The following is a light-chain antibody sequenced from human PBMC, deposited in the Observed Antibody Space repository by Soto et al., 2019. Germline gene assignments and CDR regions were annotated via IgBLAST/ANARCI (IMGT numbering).Light chain of an antibody. CDR1: KLGDKY. Sequence: SYELTQPPSASVSPGQTASITCSGDKLGDKYACWYQQKPGQSPVLVIYQDSKRPSGIPERFSGSNSGNTATLTISGTQAMDEADYYCQAWDSSTEVFGGGTKLTVL. CDR3: QAWDSSTEV. J-gene: IGLJ2*01. V-gene: IGLV3-1*01. CDR2: QDS.